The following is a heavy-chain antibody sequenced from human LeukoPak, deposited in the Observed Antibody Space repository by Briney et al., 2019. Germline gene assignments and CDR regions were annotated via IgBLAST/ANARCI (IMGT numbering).Heavy chain of an antibody. V-gene: IGHV4-34*12. D-gene: IGHD5-24*01. CDR2: IIDSGST. CDR1: GGSFNGYY. Sequence: SETLSLTCAVYGGSFNGYYWSWIRQSPGKGLEWIGEIIDSGSTNYNPSLKSRVTISVDTSKNQFSLKLSSVTAADTAVYYCARRVRSGDGWVFDYWGQGTRVTVSS. J-gene: IGHJ4*02. CDR3: ARRVRSGDGWVFDY.